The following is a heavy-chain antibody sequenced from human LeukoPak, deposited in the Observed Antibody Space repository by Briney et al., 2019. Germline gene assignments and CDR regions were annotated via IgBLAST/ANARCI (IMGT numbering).Heavy chain of an antibody. CDR2: ISSSSSYI. CDR1: GFTFSSYS. J-gene: IGHJ6*02. D-gene: IGHD6-19*01. V-gene: IGHV3-21*01. Sequence: PGGSLRLSCAASGFTFSSYSMNWVRQAPGKGLEWVSSISSSSSYIYYADSVKGRFTISRDNAKNSLYLQMNSPRAEDTAVYYCASLSSGWYPPYYYGMDVWGQGTTVTVSS. CDR3: ASLSSGWYPPYYYGMDV.